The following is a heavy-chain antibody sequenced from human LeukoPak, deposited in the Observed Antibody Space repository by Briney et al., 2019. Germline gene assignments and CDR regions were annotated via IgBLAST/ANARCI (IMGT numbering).Heavy chain of an antibody. Sequence: GGSLRLSCAASGFTFSSYSVNWVRQAPGKGLEWVSSISSSSSYIYYADSVKGRFTISRDNAKNSLYLQMNSLRAEDTAVYYCARDPSGSYYRDYWGQGTLVTVSS. CDR3: ARDPSGSYYRDY. D-gene: IGHD3-10*01. J-gene: IGHJ4*02. CDR2: ISSSSSYI. V-gene: IGHV3-21*01. CDR1: GFTFSSYS.